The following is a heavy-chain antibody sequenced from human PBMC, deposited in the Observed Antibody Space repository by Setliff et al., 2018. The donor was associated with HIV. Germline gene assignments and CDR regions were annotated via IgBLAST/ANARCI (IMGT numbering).Heavy chain of an antibody. J-gene: IGHJ4*02. V-gene: IGHV4-38-2*02. CDR3: ARLDTVMLYTDC. D-gene: IGHD3-16*01. Sequence: PSETLSLTCTVSHYSISSEYYWGWFRQPPGKGLEYIGSIYQSGSTYYSPSLKSRISMSIDTSKDQFSLRLKSVTASDMAVYYCARLDTVMLYTDCWGQGTLVT. CDR1: HYSISSEYY. CDR2: IYQSGST.